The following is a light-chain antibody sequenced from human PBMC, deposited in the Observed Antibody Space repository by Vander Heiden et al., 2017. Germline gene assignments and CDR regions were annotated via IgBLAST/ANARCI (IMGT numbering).Light chain of an antibody. V-gene: IGKV3-11*01. J-gene: IGKJ2*01. CDR2: DAS. Sequence: EIVLTQSPATLSLSPGERASLSCRASQSVSSYLGWYQQTPGQAPSLLIYDASNRATGIPARFSGSGSGTDFTLTISILEPEDFAVYYCQHRSNWPPYTFGQGTKLEIK. CDR1: QSVSSY. CDR3: QHRSNWPPYT.